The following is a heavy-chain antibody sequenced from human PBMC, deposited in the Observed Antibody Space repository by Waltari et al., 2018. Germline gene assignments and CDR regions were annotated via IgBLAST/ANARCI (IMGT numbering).Heavy chain of an antibody. CDR3: ARVLVGAGYSSSWYSYWYFDL. J-gene: IGHJ2*01. V-gene: IGHV3-53*01. CDR1: GFSVRSLS. D-gene: IGHD6-13*01. CDR2: IDSGGST. Sequence: EVQLVESGGGFIQPGGSLRLACAASGFSVRSLSMSWVRHAPGTGLWWVSVIDSGGSTYYADSVKGRFTISRDDSKNTLYLQMNSLRAEDTAVYYCARVLVGAGYSSSWYSYWYFDLWGRGTLVTVSS.